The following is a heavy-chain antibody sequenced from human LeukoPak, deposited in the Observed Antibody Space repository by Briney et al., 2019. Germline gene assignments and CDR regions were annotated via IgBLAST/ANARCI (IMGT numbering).Heavy chain of an antibody. CDR3: ARHDYGGNSAWFDP. Sequence: SETLSLTCTVSGGSIRGFFWSWIRQPPGKGLEWIGYILYSGGTYYNPSLMSRVTISVDMSTNQFSLKLTSVTAADTAVYYCARHDYGGNSAWFDPWGQGTLVTVSS. CDR1: GGSIRGFF. CDR2: ILYSGGT. D-gene: IGHD4-23*01. J-gene: IGHJ5*02. V-gene: IGHV4-59*01.